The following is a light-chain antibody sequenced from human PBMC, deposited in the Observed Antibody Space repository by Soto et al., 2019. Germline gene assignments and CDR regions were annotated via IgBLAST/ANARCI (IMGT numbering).Light chain of an antibody. CDR3: QQYATSPWA. CDR2: AAS. Sequence: EIVLAQFPGTLSLSPGERATLTCRASQSVGRNYVAWYQQKPGQAPRVIIYAASNRASGIPDRFSGSGSGSDFTLTTSRLEPEDFAVYYCQQYATSPWAFGQGTKVEIK. J-gene: IGKJ1*01. CDR1: QSVGRNY. V-gene: IGKV3-20*01.